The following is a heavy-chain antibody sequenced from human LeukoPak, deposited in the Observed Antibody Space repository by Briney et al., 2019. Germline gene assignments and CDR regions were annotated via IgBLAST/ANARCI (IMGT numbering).Heavy chain of an antibody. CDR3: ARDGGYFAWSTDAFDI. J-gene: IGHJ3*02. V-gene: IGHV3-21*01. CDR2: ISSSSSYI. D-gene: IGHD3-9*01. Sequence: GGSLRLSCAASGFTFSSYSMNWVRQAPGKGLEWVSSISSSSSYIYYADSVKGRFTTSRDNAKNSLYLQMNSLRAEDTAVYYCARDGGYFAWSTDAFDIWGQGTMVTVSS. CDR1: GFTFSSYS.